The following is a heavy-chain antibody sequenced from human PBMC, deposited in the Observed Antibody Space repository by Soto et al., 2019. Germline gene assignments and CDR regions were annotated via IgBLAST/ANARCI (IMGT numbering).Heavy chain of an antibody. Sequence: QVQLVQSGAEVKKPGASVKVSCKASGYTFINYGISWVRQAPGQGLEWMGWINTYNGNTNYAKKLQGRVTMTTDTPTTTAYTELRSPRSDDTAVYHWAINPVGLAGFDPWGQGTLVTVSS. CDR1: GYTFINYG. V-gene: IGHV1-18*01. D-gene: IGHD1-26*01. CDR3: AINPVGLAGFDP. J-gene: IGHJ5*02. CDR2: INTYNGNT.